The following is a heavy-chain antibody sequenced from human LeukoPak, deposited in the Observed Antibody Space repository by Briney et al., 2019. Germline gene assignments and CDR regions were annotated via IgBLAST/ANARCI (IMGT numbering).Heavy chain of an antibody. CDR1: GFTFSSYA. J-gene: IGHJ6*02. V-gene: IGHV3-30-3*01. CDR2: ISYDGSNK. D-gene: IGHD3-3*01. CDR3: ARGPRAPHITIFGVVIISYYGMDV. Sequence: GGSLRLSCAASGFTFSSYAMHWVRQAPGKGLEWVAVISYDGSNKYYADSVKGRFTISRDNSKNTLYLQMNSLRAEDTAVYYCARGPRAPHITIFGVVIISYYGMDVWGQGTTVTVSS.